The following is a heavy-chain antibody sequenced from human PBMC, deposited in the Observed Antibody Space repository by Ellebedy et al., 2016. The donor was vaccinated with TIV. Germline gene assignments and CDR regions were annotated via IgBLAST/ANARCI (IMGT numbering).Heavy chain of an antibody. J-gene: IGHJ4*02. D-gene: IGHD1-26*01. V-gene: IGHV3-49*03. CDR1: GFAIGENG. CDR3: ATSWDPDEFFFDY. Sequence: GGSLRLXCTGSGFAIGENGLSWFCQAPGKGPERVGFIRSRPYGATTEYAAFVTGRFTISRDTSKRTAFLQMNSLRTDDTAVYYCATSWDPDEFFFDYWGQGTLVTVSS. CDR2: IRSRPYGATT.